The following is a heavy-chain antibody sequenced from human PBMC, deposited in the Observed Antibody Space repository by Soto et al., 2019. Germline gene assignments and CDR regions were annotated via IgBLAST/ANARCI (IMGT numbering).Heavy chain of an antibody. CDR2: IIPIFGTA. D-gene: IGHD3-10*01. CDR1: GGTFSSYA. CDR3: ARVGTMVRGVMLDYYGMDV. J-gene: IGHJ6*02. V-gene: IGHV1-69*13. Sequence: ASVKVSCKASGGTFSSYAISWVRQAPGQGLEWMGGIIPIFGTANYAQKFQGRVTITADESTSTAYMELSSLRSEDTAVYYCARVGTMVRGVMLDYYGMDVWGQGTTVTVSS.